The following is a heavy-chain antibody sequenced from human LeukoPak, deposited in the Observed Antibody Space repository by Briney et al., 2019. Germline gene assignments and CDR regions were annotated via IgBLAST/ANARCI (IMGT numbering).Heavy chain of an antibody. D-gene: IGHD1-26*01. V-gene: IGHV3-21*01. J-gene: IGHJ4*02. CDR1: GFTFSSYS. Sequence: GGSLRLSCAASGFTFSSYSMNWVRQAPGKGLEWVSSISSSSSYTYYADSVKGRFTISRDNSKNTLYLQMNSLRAEDTAVYYCAKDAKYSGSYPLYFDYWGQGTLVTVSS. CDR3: AKDAKYSGSYPLYFDY. CDR2: ISSSSSYT.